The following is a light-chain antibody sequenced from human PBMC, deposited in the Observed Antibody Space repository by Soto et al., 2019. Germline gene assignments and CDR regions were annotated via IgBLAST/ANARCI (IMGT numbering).Light chain of an antibody. Sequence: EIVVTQSPATLSWSPGERATLSFRASQSVSSYLAWYQQKPGQAPRLLIYGASTRGTGIPARFSGSASGTEFPLTISRLQTDDSTTYYCQQYHSYWTFGQGTKVDIK. CDR3: QQYHSYWT. V-gene: IGKV3-15*01. J-gene: IGKJ1*01. CDR2: GAS. CDR1: QSVSSY.